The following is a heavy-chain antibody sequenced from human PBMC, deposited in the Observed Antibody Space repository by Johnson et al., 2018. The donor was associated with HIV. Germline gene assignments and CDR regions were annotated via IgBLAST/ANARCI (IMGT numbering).Heavy chain of an antibody. Sequence: QVQLVESGGGVVQPGRSLRLSCAASGFTFSSYAMHWVRQAPGKGLECVAVISYDGSNKYYADSVKGRFTISRDNSKNTLHLQMNSLRAEDTAVYYCAKCIWGSSLIDAFDIWGQGTMVTVSS. D-gene: IGHD6-13*01. J-gene: IGHJ3*02. CDR3: AKCIWGSSLIDAFDI. CDR1: GFTFSSYA. V-gene: IGHV3-30*18. CDR2: ISYDGSNK.